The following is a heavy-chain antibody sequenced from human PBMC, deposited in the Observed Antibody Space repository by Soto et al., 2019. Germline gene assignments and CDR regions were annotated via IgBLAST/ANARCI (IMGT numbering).Heavy chain of an antibody. D-gene: IGHD1-1*01. CDR2: INQDGSDY. J-gene: IGHJ4*02. CDR1: GFTFSSYW. Sequence: EVHLEESGGGLVQPGGSLRLCCAASGFTFSSYWMNWVRQAPGKGLEWVANINQDGSDYNLVASVKGRFTISRDNAKNSLFLQMNALRVEDTAVYYCARTGDGHHDFLDYWGQGILVSVSS. CDR3: ARTGDGHHDFLDY. V-gene: IGHV3-7*01.